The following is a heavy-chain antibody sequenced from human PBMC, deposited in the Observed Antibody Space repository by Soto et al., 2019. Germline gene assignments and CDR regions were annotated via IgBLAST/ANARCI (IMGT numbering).Heavy chain of an antibody. CDR2: INHSGST. V-gene: IGHV4-39*07. Sequence: SETLSLTCTVSGGSISSSSYYWGWIRQPPGKGLEWIGEINHSGSTNYNPSLKSRVTISVDTSKNQFSLKLSSVTAADTAVYYCARSVAWRGGYVFDYWGQGTLVTVSS. J-gene: IGHJ4*02. D-gene: IGHD5-12*01. CDR1: GGSISSSSYY. CDR3: ARSVAWRGGYVFDY.